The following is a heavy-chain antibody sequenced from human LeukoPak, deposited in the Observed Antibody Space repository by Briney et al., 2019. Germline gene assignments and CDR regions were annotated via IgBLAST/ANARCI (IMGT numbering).Heavy chain of an antibody. D-gene: IGHD4-23*01. CDR2: ISGSGGST. V-gene: IGHV3-23*01. CDR1: GFTFSSYA. Sequence: GGSLRLSCAASGFTFSSYAMSWVRQAPGKGLEWVSAISGSGGSTYYADSVKGRFTISRDNSKNTLYLQMNSLRAEDTAVYYCAKDPYGGKATPYYFDYWGQGTLVTVSS. CDR3: AKDPYGGKATPYYFDY. J-gene: IGHJ4*02.